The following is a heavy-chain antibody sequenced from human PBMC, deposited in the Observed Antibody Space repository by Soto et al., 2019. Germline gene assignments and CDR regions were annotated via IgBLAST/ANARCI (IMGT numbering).Heavy chain of an antibody. Sequence: QVQLQESGPGLVKPSETLSLTCTVSGGSISSYYWSWIRQPPGKGLEWIGHIYYSGSTNYNPALKSRVTISVDTAKNQFSLKLSSVTAADTAVYYCARRWGYTFDYWGQGTLVTVSS. CDR2: IYYSGST. V-gene: IGHV4-59*08. CDR3: ARRWGYTFDY. D-gene: IGHD5-12*01. CDR1: GGSISSYY. J-gene: IGHJ4*02.